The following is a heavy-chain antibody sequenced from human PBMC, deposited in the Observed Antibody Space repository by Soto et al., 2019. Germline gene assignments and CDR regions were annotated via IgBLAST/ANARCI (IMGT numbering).Heavy chain of an antibody. CDR3: ARDQSVGVGNDAFDI. Sequence: QVQLVQSGAEVKKPGASVKVSCKTSGYTFTGHYMHWVRQAPGQGLEWMGWINPNSGGTNYAQKFQGWVTMTRDTSINTAYMELSRLKSDDTAVYYCARDQSVGVGNDAFDIWGQGTMVTVSS. CDR2: INPNSGGT. CDR1: GYTFTGHY. V-gene: IGHV1-2*04. D-gene: IGHD1-26*01. J-gene: IGHJ3*02.